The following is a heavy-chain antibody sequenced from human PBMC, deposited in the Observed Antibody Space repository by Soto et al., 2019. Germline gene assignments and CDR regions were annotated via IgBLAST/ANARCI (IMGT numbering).Heavy chain of an antibody. D-gene: IGHD4-17*01. J-gene: IGHJ5*02. V-gene: IGHV1-69*06. Sequence: VKVSCKASGGTFSSYAISWVRQAPGQGLEWMGGIIPIFGTANYAQKFQGRVTITADKSTSTAYMELSSLRSEDTAVYYCAREVGYGDYVAWFDPWGQGTLVTVSS. CDR1: GGTFSSYA. CDR3: AREVGYGDYVAWFDP. CDR2: IIPIFGTA.